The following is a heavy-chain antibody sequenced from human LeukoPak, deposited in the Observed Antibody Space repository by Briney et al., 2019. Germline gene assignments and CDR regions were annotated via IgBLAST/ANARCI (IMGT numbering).Heavy chain of an antibody. CDR3: AKDASIGKYCTSGVCSPFDY. J-gene: IGHJ4*02. V-gene: IGHV3-23*01. D-gene: IGHD2-8*01. CDR1: GFTFSSYA. Sequence: PGGSLTLSCAGSGFTFSSYAMSWVRQAPGKGLEWVSAISDSGDYTYYADSVKGRFTISRDNSKNTLYLHVNSVRAEDTAVYYCAKDASIGKYCTSGVCSPFDYWGQGTLVTVSS. CDR2: ISDSGDYT.